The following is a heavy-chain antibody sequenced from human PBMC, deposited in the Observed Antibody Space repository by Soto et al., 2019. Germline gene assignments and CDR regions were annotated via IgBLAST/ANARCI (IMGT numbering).Heavy chain of an antibody. Sequence: QVQLQESGPGLVKPSGTLSLTCAVSGGSISSSNWGSWVRQPPGKGLEWIGEIYHSGSTNYNPSLKSRVTISLDTSQNQYSLKLTSVTAADTAIYYCASGDAWETLLAYWGQGTLVTVSS. CDR2: IYHSGST. V-gene: IGHV4-4*02. CDR3: ASGDAWETLLAY. CDR1: GGSISSSNW. J-gene: IGHJ4*02. D-gene: IGHD4-17*01.